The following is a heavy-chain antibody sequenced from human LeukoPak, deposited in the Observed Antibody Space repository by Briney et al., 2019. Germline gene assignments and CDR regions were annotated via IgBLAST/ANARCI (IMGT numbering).Heavy chain of an antibody. D-gene: IGHD1-26*01. CDR1: GFTFNNYA. CDR3: AKDTYSTSPYYFDY. Sequence: GGSLRLSCAAAGFTFNNYAMSWVRQAPGKGLKWVSGISSGGSTYYAGSVKGRFTISRDNSKNTLYLQMNSLRAEDTAVYYCAKDTYSTSPYYFDYWGQGTLVTVSS. J-gene: IGHJ4*02. V-gene: IGHV3-23*01. CDR2: ISSGGST.